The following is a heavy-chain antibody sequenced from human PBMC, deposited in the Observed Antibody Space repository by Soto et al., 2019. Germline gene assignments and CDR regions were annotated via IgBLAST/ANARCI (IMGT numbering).Heavy chain of an antibody. CDR1: GDSINYYY. J-gene: IGHJ4*02. CDR2: VYYDGST. CDR3: VSYDRQSGRYSLDY. Sequence: QVQLQESGPGLVKPSETLSLTCTVSGDSINYYYWSWIRQAPGKGLEWIGYVYYDGSTKYNPSIERRVTMSIDTSKNQFSLKLSSVIAADTAVYYCVSYDRQSGRYSLDYWGQGTLVTVSS. D-gene: IGHD3-10*01. V-gene: IGHV4-59*01.